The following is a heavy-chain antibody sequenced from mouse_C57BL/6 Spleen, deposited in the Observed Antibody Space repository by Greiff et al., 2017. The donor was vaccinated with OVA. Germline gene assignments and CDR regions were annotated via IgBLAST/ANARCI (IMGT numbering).Heavy chain of an antibody. Sequence: VKLQESGAELVRPGASVTLSCTASGYTFTDYEMHWVQQTPVHGLEWIGAIDPETGGTAYNQKFKGKAILTADKSSSTAYMELRSLTSEDSAVYYCTRWSNYGYWGQGTTLTVSS. J-gene: IGHJ2*01. CDR3: TRWSNYGY. CDR2: IDPETGGT. CDR1: GYTFTDYE. V-gene: IGHV1-15*01. D-gene: IGHD2-5*01.